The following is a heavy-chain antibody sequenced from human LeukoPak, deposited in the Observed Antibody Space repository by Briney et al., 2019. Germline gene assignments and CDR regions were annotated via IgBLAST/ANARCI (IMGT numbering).Heavy chain of an antibody. D-gene: IGHD5-18*01. CDR3: ARSSEYSYGLSYYYGMDV. Sequence: PSETLSLTCTVSGASIRNYYWSWIRQPPGKGLEWIGYIYYSGTTNYNPSHKSRVTISVDTSKNHFSLKLSSVTAADTAVYYCARSSEYSYGLSYYYGMDVWGQGTTVTVSS. J-gene: IGHJ6*02. V-gene: IGHV4-59*08. CDR1: GASIRNYY. CDR2: IYYSGTT.